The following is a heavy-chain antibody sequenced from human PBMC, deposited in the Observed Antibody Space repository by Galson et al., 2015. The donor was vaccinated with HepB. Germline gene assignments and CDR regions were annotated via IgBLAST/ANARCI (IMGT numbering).Heavy chain of an antibody. J-gene: IGHJ3*02. Sequence: SLRLSCAASGFTLSSYGFTFSSYGMHWVRQAPGKGLEWVAFIRFDGSNEYYTDSVKGRFIISRDNSKNSLYLQMNSLRVEDTAMYYCANEPSYGDYPIWGQGTMVAVSS. CDR3: ANEPSYGDYPI. D-gene: IGHD4-17*01. CDR2: IRFDGSNE. CDR1: GFTLSSYGFTFSSYG. V-gene: IGHV3-30*02.